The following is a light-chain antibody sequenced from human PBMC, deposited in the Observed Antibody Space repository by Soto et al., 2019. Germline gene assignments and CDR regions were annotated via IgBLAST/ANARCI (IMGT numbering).Light chain of an antibody. V-gene: IGKV1-5*03. Sequence: DIQMTQSPSTLSASAGDRVTITCRASQNIDMYLAWYQQKPGQAPSLLIYRASSLQSGVPSRFSGSGSGTEFTLTISSLQPDDFATYYCQQSITYPWTFGQGTKVEIK. CDR3: QQSITYPWT. CDR1: QNIDMY. CDR2: RAS. J-gene: IGKJ1*01.